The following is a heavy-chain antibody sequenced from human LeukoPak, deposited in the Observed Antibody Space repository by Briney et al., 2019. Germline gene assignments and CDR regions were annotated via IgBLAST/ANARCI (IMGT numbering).Heavy chain of an antibody. CDR2: ISGSGGST. CDR1: GFTFSSYA. D-gene: IGHD2-2*01. V-gene: IGHV3-23*01. Sequence: GGSLRLSCAASGFTFSSYAMSGVRQAPGRGLEWVSAISGSGGSTYYADSVKGRFTISRDNSKNTLYLQMNSLRAEDTAVYYCAKHHDIVVVPAAMQAGGQGTLVTVSS. CDR3: AKHHDIVVVPAAMQA. J-gene: IGHJ4*02.